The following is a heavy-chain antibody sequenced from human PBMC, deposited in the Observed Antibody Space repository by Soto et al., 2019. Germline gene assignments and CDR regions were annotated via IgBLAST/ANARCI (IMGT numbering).Heavy chain of an antibody. Sequence: EEQLVETGGGLIQPGGSLRLSCAVSGFTVIRDYMNWVRQAPGKGLEWVSVIYSGGTTYHADSVKGRCTISSDNSGNTLALQMNSLRAEDTAMYVCARSTELNAFDRWGQGTMVTVSS. CDR3: ARSTELNAFDR. V-gene: IGHV3-53*02. CDR1: GFTVIRDY. CDR2: IYSGGTT. J-gene: IGHJ3*01. D-gene: IGHD3-10*01.